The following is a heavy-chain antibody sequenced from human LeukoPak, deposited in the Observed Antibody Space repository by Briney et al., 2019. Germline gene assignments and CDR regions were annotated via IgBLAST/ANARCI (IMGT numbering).Heavy chain of an antibody. D-gene: IGHD3-9*01. Sequence: PGGSLRLSCTSSGFTFSSYGFQWVRQAPGKGLEWVALISFDGSNEYYADSVKGRFTISRDNSKNMLYLQMNSLRAEDTAVYYCAGDGDSYYDILTGYGMYYYYYGMDVWGQGTTVTVSS. CDR3: AGDGDSYYDILTGYGMYYYYYGMDV. CDR2: ISFDGSNE. CDR1: GFTFSSYG. V-gene: IGHV3-30*04. J-gene: IGHJ6*02.